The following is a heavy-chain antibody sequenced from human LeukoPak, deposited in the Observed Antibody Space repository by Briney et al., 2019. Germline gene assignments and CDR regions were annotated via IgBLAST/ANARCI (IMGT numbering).Heavy chain of an antibody. V-gene: IGHV4-59*08. CDR2: IYYSGST. J-gene: IGHJ5*02. D-gene: IGHD3/OR15-3a*01. Sequence: SETLSLTCTVSGGSITSYYWSWIRQPPGKGLEWIGYIYYSGSTNYNPSLKSRVTISVDTSKNQFSLRLSSVTATDTAVYYCARHIWTGGAGWFDPWGQGTLVTVSS. CDR1: GGSITSYY. CDR3: ARHIWTGGAGWFDP.